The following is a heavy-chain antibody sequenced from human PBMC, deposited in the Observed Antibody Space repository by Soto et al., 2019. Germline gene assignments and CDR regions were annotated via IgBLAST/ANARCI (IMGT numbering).Heavy chain of an antibody. CDR3: ATSGKLEGEKVYDAFDI. CDR2: IYPGDSDT. V-gene: IGHV5-51*01. J-gene: IGHJ3*02. Sequence: GESLKISCKGSGYSFTSYWIGWVRQMPGKGLEWMGIIYPGDSDTRYSPSFQGQVTISADKSTSTAYLQWSSLKASDTAMYYCATSGKLEGEKVYDAFDIWGQGTMVTVSS. D-gene: IGHD3-10*01. CDR1: GYSFTSYW.